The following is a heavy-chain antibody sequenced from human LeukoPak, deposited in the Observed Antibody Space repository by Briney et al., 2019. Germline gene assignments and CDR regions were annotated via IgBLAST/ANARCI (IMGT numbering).Heavy chain of an antibody. CDR1: GFTVSSNY. J-gene: IGHJ4*02. Sequence: PGGSLRLSCAASGFTVSSNYMTWVRQAPGKGLEWVSVIYSGGSTYYADSVKDRFTISRDNSKNTLYLQMNSLRAEDTAVYYCAKDSSQGGDYFDYWGQGTLVTVSS. V-gene: IGHV3-53*01. CDR3: AKDSSQGGDYFDY. D-gene: IGHD3-16*01. CDR2: IYSGGST.